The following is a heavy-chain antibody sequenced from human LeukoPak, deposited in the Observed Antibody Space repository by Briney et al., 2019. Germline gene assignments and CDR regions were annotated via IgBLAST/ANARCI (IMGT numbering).Heavy chain of an antibody. D-gene: IGHD2-2*02. CDR2: INPNSGGT. CDR3: ARGPLRDIVVVPAAIRYYYGMDV. J-gene: IGHJ6*02. CDR1: GYTFTGYY. Sequence: GASVKVSCKASGYTFTGYYMHWVRQAPGQGLEWMGWINPNSGGTNYAQKFQGRVTMTRDTSISTAYMELSRLRSDDTAVYYCARGPLRDIVVVPAAIRYYYGMDVWGQGTTVTVSS. V-gene: IGHV1-2*02.